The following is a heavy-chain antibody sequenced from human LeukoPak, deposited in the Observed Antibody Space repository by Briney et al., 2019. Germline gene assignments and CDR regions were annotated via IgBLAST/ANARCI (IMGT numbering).Heavy chain of an antibody. CDR3: ATGRPFGELSNFDY. D-gene: IGHD3-10*01. J-gene: IGHJ4*02. CDR1: GGSISSGDYY. V-gene: IGHV4-30-4*01. Sequence: SQTLSLTCTVSGGSISSGDYYWSWIRQPPGKDLEWIGYIYYSGSTYYNPSLKSRVTISVDTSKNQFSLKLSSVTAADTAVYYCATGRPFGELSNFDYWGQGTLVTVSS. CDR2: IYYSGST.